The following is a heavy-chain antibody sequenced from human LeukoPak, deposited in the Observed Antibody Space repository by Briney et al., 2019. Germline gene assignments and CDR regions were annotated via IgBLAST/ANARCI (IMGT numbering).Heavy chain of an antibody. V-gene: IGHV3-48*02. CDR3: ARNEWSDY. J-gene: IGHJ4*02. CDR1: GFTFSSYA. Sequence: PGGSLRLSCAASGFTFSSYAMNWVRHAPGRGLEWLSYISSSSSTIFYADSVKGRFTVSRDNAKNSLYLQMNSLKDEDTAVYYCARNEWSDYWGQGTLVTVSS. CDR2: ISSSSSTI. D-gene: IGHD3-3*01.